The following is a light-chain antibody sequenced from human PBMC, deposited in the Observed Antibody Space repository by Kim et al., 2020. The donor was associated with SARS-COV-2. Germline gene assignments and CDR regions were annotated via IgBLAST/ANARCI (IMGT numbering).Light chain of an antibody. J-gene: IGKJ1*01. CDR1: INTW. Sequence: INTWLAWYQQKPGKAPKLLIYKGSTLESGVPSRFSGTVSGTEFTLTISSLQPDDFATYYCQQHNSFWTFGQGTKVDIK. V-gene: IGKV1-5*03. CDR3: QQHNSFWT. CDR2: KGS.